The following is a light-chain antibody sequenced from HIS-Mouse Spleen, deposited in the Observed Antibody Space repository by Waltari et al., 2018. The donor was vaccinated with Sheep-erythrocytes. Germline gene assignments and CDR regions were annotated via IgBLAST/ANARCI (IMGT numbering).Light chain of an antibody. Sequence: EIVMTQSPATPSVSPGERATLSCRASQSVSSNLAWYQQKPGQAPRLLIYVASTRATGIPARFRGSGSGTEFTLTISSMQSEDFAVYYCQQYNNWPPPYTFGQGTKLEIK. CDR2: VAS. J-gene: IGKJ2*01. V-gene: IGKV3-15*01. CDR3: QQYNNWPPPYT. CDR1: QSVSSN.